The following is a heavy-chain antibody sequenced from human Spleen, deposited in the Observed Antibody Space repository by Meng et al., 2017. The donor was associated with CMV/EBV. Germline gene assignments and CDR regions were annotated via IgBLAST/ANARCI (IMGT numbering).Heavy chain of an antibody. CDR3: AKDNWNYRSYFDY. V-gene: IGHV1-69*13. D-gene: IGHD1-7*01. J-gene: IGHJ4*02. Sequence: SVKVSCKASGGTFSSYSITWVRRAPGQGLEWMGGIIPISGPANYAQNFQGRITITADESTSTAYMELSSLRSEDTAVYYCAKDNWNYRSYFDYWGQGTLVTVSS. CDR2: IIPISGPA. CDR1: GGTFSSYS.